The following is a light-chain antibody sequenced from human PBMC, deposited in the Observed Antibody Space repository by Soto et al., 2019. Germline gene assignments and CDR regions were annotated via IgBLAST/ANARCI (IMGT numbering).Light chain of an antibody. J-gene: IGKJ4*01. CDR2: AAS. CDR3: QKYDSAASLT. CDR1: QGISSY. V-gene: IGKV1-27*01. Sequence: DIPMTQSPSSLSASVGDRVTVTCRASQGISSYLAWYQQKPGKVPKLLIYAASTLQPGVPSRFSGSGSGTDCTLTISSLQPEDVATYYCQKYDSAASLTFAGGTKVEIK.